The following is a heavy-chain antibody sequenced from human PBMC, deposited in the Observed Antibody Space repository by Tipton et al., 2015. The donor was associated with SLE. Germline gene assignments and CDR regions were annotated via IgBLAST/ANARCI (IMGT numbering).Heavy chain of an antibody. CDR1: GGSISSRNW. CDR3: AKDYNHDNADYN. V-gene: IGHV4-4*02. Sequence: SLRLSCAVYGGSISSRNWWSWIRQPPGKGLEWIGEIDHSGSTNYNPSLESRVTISVDKSKNQFSLKLSSVTVADTAVYYCAKDYNHDNADYNWGQGTLVIVSS. J-gene: IGHJ4*02. D-gene: IGHD4-17*01. CDR2: IDHSGST.